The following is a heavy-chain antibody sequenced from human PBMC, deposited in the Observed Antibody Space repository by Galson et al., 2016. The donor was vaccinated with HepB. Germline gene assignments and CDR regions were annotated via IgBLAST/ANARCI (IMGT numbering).Heavy chain of an antibody. J-gene: IGHJ4*02. CDR1: GYNFRNYW. CDR2: IDPSDSYI. Sequence: QSGAEVKRPGESLTISCKTSGYNFRNYWITWVRQMPGKGLEWMGRIDPSDSYINYNPSFEGHVTISVDKSISTANLQWTSLKASDTAMYYCGRLSRESSGWIDYWGQGTLVTVSS. D-gene: IGHD6-19*01. CDR3: GRLSRESSGWIDY. V-gene: IGHV5-10-1*01.